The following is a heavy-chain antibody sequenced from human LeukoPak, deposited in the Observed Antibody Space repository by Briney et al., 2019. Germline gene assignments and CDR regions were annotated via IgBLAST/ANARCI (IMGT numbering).Heavy chain of an antibody. Sequence: ASVKVSCKASGGTFSSYAISWLRQAPGQGLEWMGRIIPIFGTANYAQKFQGRVTITTDESTSTAYMELSSLRSEDTAVYYCARRDYYDSSGSFDYWGQGTLVTVSS. CDR2: IIPIFGTA. CDR3: ARRDYYDSSGSFDY. V-gene: IGHV1-69*05. J-gene: IGHJ4*02. D-gene: IGHD3-22*01. CDR1: GGTFSSYA.